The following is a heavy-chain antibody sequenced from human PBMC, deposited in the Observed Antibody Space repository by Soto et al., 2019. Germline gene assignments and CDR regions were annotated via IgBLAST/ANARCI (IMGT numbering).Heavy chain of an antibody. Sequence: SETLSLTCTVSGGSVSSGYYWGWIRQPPGKGLEWIGSIYHSGSTYYNPSLKSRVTISVDTSKNQFSLKLSSVTAADTAVYYCVVDPDTAMTHYYYYGMDVWGQGTTVTVSS. J-gene: IGHJ6*02. V-gene: IGHV4-38-2*02. CDR3: VVDPDTAMTHYYYYGMDV. CDR2: IYHSGST. D-gene: IGHD5-18*01. CDR1: GGSVSSGYY.